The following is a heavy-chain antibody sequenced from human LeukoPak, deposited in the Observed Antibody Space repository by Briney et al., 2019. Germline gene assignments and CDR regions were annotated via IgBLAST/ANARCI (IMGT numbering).Heavy chain of an antibody. J-gene: IGHJ4*02. Sequence: ASVKVSCKASGYTFTSYGISWVRQPPGQGLEWMGWISAYNGNTNYAQKLHGRVTMTTDKSTSTAYMELRSLRSDDTAVYYCARERTGRPDDYWGQGTLVTVSS. D-gene: IGHD1-1*01. CDR2: ISAYNGNT. CDR3: ARERTGRPDDY. CDR1: GYTFTSYG. V-gene: IGHV1-18*01.